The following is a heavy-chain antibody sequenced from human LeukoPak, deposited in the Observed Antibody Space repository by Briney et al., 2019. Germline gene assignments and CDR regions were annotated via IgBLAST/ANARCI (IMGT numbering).Heavy chain of an antibody. CDR2: IYYSGST. J-gene: IGHJ4*02. CDR3: ARRTRTPGPPYYGRGPQLRY. Sequence: SETLSLTCTVSGGSISSGSYYWSWIRQPPGKGLEWIGYIYYSGSTNYNPSLKSRVTISVDTSKNQFSLKLSSVTAADTAVYYCARRTRTPGPPYYGRGPQLRYWGQGTLVTVSS. D-gene: IGHD3-10*02. V-gene: IGHV4-61*01. CDR1: GGSISSGSYY.